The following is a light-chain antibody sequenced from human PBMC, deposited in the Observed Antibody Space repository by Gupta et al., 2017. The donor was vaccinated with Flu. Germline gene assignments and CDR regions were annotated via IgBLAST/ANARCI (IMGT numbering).Light chain of an antibody. Sequence: QPALTQPRSVSGSPGPSVTISCTGTRSAVGAYNYVSWYQQHPGKAPKVIIYGVNKRPSGVPDRVSGSKSGNTASLTISWLQAEDEADYHCSSYAGAYTWVFGGGTKLTVL. J-gene: IGLJ2*01. CDR2: GVN. V-gene: IGLV2-11*01. CDR3: SSYAGAYTWV. CDR1: RSAVGAYNY.